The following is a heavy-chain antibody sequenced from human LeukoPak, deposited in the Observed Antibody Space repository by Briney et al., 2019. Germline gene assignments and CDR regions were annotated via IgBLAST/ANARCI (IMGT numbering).Heavy chain of an antibody. V-gene: IGHV1-2*02. Sequence: ASVKVSCKASGYTFTGYYMHWVRQAPGQGLEWMGWINPNSGGTNYAQKFQGRVTMTRDTSISTAYMELSRLRSDDTAVYYCARFYYGILTGYYYFDYWGQGTLVTVSS. CDR1: GYTFTGYY. J-gene: IGHJ4*02. CDR2: INPNSGGT. CDR3: ARFYYGILTGYYYFDY. D-gene: IGHD3-9*01.